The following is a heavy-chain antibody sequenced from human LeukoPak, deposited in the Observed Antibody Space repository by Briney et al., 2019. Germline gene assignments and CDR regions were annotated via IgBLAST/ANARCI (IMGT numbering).Heavy chain of an antibody. CDR1: GGSISSGTHY. CDR3: AASSGVTLGRF. Sequence: SETLSLTCTVSGGSISSGTHYYNWIRQHPGKGLEWIGYIYYTGVTSYNPSLKSRVTMSVDASMNQVSLKLSSLTAADTAVYYCAASSGVTLGRFWGQGTLVTVSS. CDR2: IYYTGVT. D-gene: IGHD3-16*01. J-gene: IGHJ4*02. V-gene: IGHV4-31*03.